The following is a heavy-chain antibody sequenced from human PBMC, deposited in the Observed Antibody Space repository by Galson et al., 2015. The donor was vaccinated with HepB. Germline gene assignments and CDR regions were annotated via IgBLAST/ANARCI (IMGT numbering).Heavy chain of an antibody. D-gene: IGHD6-13*01. CDR1: GFTFSSYA. Sequence: SLRLSCAASGFTFSSYAMSWVRQAPGKGLEWVSAISGSGGSTYYADSVKGRFTISRDNSKNTLYLQMNSLRAEDTAVYYCAKGGHYSSSWSTGWFDPWGQGTLVTVSS. CDR3: AKGGHYSSSWSTGWFDP. J-gene: IGHJ5*02. CDR2: ISGSGGST. V-gene: IGHV3-23*01.